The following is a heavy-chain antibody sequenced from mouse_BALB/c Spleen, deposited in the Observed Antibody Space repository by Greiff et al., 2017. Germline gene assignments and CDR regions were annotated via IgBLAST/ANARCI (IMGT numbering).Heavy chain of an antibody. Sequence: EVQLQQSGAELVRPGALVKLSCKASGFNIKDYYMHWVKQRPEQGLEWIGWIDPENGNTIYDPKFQGKASITADTSSNTAYLQLSSLTSEDTAVYYCARPYYYGSSYGFAYWGQGTLVTVSA. CDR3: ARPYYYGSSYGFAY. CDR1: GFNIKDYY. J-gene: IGHJ3*01. V-gene: IGHV14-1*02. D-gene: IGHD1-1*01. CDR2: IDPENGNT.